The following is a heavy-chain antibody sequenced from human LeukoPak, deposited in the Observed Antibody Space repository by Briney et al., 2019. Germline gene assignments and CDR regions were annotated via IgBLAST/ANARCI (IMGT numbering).Heavy chain of an antibody. V-gene: IGHV1-2*02. CDR1: GYTFTSYD. CDR2: INPNSGGT. Sequence: ASVKVSCKASGYTFTSYDINWVRQATGQGLEWMGWINPNSGGTNYAQKFQGRVTMTRDTSISTAYMELSRLRSDDTAVYYCARGAPSKQLAPYFDYWGQGTLVTVSS. D-gene: IGHD6-13*01. CDR3: ARGAPSKQLAPYFDY. J-gene: IGHJ4*02.